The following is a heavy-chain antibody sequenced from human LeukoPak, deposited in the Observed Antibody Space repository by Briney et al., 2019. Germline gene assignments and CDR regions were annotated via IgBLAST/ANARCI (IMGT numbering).Heavy chain of an antibody. CDR3: AREYYDSSGSGYFDY. CDR2: ISYDGSNK. J-gene: IGHJ4*02. D-gene: IGHD3-22*01. Sequence: GGSLRLSCAASGFTFSSYAMHWVRQAPGKGLEWVAVISYDGSNKYYADSVKGRFTISRDNSKNTLYLQMNSLRAEDTAVYYCAREYYDSSGSGYFDYWGQGTLVTVSS. CDR1: GFTFSSYA. V-gene: IGHV3-30-3*01.